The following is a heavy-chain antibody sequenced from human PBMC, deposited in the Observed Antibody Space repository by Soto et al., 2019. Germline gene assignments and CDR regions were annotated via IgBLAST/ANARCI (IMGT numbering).Heavy chain of an antibody. CDR1: GFTFSSYS. Sequence: EVQLVESGGGLVKPGGSLRLSCAASGFTFSSYSMHWVRQAPGKGLEWVSCIRSRSDYINYADSVKGRFTISRDNAKNSLYLQMNSLRAEDTAVYYCARTIFGVEVGWFDPWGQGTLVTVSS. CDR3: ARTIFGVEVGWFDP. D-gene: IGHD3-3*01. CDR2: IRSRSDYI. J-gene: IGHJ5*02. V-gene: IGHV3-21*01.